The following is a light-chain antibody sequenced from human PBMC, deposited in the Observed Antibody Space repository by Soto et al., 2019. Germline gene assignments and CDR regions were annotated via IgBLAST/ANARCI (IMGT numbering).Light chain of an antibody. CDR2: SND. CDR3: AAWDNSLYGPV. CDR1: SSNIGSNA. J-gene: IGLJ3*02. Sequence: QPVLTQPPSASGTPGQRVTISCSGSSSNIGSNAVNWYQHLPGTAPKRLIYSNDQRPSGVPDRFSGSKSGTSASLDISVIQSGNAADYYCAAWDNSLYGPVFGGGTNLTVL. V-gene: IGLV1-44*01.